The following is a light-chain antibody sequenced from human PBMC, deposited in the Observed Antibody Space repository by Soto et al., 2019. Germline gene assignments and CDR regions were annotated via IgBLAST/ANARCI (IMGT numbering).Light chain of an antibody. Sequence: QSALTQPASVSGSPGQSITISCTGSSSDVGGHNYVSWYQQHPGKAPKLMIYEVTTRPSGVPNRFSGSKSGNTASLTISGIQAEDEADYYCSAYTSTSTLVFGGGTKLTVL. CDR1: SSDVGGHNY. CDR2: EVT. V-gene: IGLV2-14*01. CDR3: SAYTSTSTLV. J-gene: IGLJ2*01.